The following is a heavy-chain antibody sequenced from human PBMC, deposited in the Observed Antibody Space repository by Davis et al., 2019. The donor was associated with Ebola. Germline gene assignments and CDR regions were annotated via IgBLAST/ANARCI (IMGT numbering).Heavy chain of an antibody. CDR2: LGLSADT. J-gene: IGHJ6*04. Sequence: GESLKISCAASGFTFSTYAMHWVRRAPGKGLEWVSTLGLSADTYYADSVKGRFTISRDNSKNTLHLQMNSLRAEDTAVYYCARSGLSFGVVKYHYGMDVWGKGTTVTVSS. CDR3: ARSGLSFGVVKYHYGMDV. CDR1: GFTFSTYA. V-gene: IGHV3-23*01. D-gene: IGHD3-3*01.